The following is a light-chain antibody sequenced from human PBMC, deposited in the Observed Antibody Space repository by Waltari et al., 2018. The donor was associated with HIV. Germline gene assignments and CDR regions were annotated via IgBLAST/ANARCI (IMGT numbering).Light chain of an antibody. CDR3: SSWDDVLSGHV. CDR1: HSILARNF. CDR2: RNA. V-gene: IGLV1-47*01. Sequence: SPLAHPPPASDLPGQRVPPPCSGNHSILARNFAFWYQQFPGKAPKPLIYRNARRPSGVDARFAGSRSGTSASLVISGLRAEDEADYYCSSWDDVLSGHVFGSGTSVYVL. J-gene: IGLJ1*01.